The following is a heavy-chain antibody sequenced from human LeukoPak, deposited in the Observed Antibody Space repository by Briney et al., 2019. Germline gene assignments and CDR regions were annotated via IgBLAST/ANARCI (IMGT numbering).Heavy chain of an antibody. J-gene: IGHJ4*02. D-gene: IGHD3-22*01. Sequence: PSQTLSLTCAVSGGSISSGGYSWRWIRQPPGKGLEWIGYIYHSGSTYHNPSLKSRVTISVDRSKNQFSLKLSSVTAADTAVYYCARGGLTYYYDSSGYYLYDYWGQGTLVTVSS. CDR1: GGSISSGGYS. CDR3: ARGGLTYYYDSSGYYLYDY. V-gene: IGHV4-30-2*01. CDR2: IYHSGST.